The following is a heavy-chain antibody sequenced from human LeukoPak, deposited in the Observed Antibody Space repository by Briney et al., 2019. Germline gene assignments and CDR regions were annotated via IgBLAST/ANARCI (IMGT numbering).Heavy chain of an antibody. D-gene: IGHD3-22*01. Sequence: ASVKVSCKVSGYTLTELSMHWVRQAPGKGLEWMGGFDPEDGETIYAQKFQGRVTMTEDTSTDTAYMELSSLRSEDAAVYYCATDRIGYYDSSGLKFWGQGTLVTVSS. CDR2: FDPEDGET. CDR1: GYTLTELS. CDR3: ATDRIGYYDSSGLKF. V-gene: IGHV1-24*01. J-gene: IGHJ4*02.